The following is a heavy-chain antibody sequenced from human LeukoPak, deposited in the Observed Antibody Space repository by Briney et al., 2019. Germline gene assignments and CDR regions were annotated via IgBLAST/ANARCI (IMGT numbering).Heavy chain of an antibody. V-gene: IGHV4-59*08. Sequence: SETLSLTCTVSGGSISSYYWSWIRQPPGKGLEWIGYIYYSGSTNYNPSLKSRVTISVDTSKNQFSLKLSSVTAADTAVYYCARTTEDYFDYWGQGTLVTVSS. CDR2: IYYSGST. D-gene: IGHD4-17*01. CDR3: ARTTEDYFDY. CDR1: GGSISSYY. J-gene: IGHJ4*02.